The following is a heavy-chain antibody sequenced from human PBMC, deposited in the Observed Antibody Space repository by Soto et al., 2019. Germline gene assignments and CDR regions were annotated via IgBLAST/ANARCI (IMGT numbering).Heavy chain of an antibody. CDR1: GYTLTELS. J-gene: IGHJ5*02. CDR2: FDPEDGET. Sequence: GASVKVSCKVSGYTLTELSMHWVRQAPGKGLEWMGGFDPEDGETIYAQKFQGRVTMTEDTSTDTAYMELSSLRSEDTAVYYCAATSRWYNWFDPWGQGTLVTVSS. V-gene: IGHV1-24*01. CDR3: AATSRWYNWFDP. D-gene: IGHD6-13*01.